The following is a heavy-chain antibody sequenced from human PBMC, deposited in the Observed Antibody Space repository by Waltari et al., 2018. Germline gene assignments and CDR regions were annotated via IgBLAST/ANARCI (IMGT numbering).Heavy chain of an antibody. Sequence: QVQLVQSGAEVKKPGASVKVSCKASGYTFTSYDINWVRQATVQGLEWMGWMKPNSGNTGYAQKFQGRVTMTRNTSISTAYMELGSLRSEDTAVYYCARASGSYRGRSFDLWGRGTLVTVSS. CDR2: MKPNSGNT. J-gene: IGHJ2*01. V-gene: IGHV1-8*01. CDR1: GYTFTSYD. D-gene: IGHD1-26*01. CDR3: ARASGSYRGRSFDL.